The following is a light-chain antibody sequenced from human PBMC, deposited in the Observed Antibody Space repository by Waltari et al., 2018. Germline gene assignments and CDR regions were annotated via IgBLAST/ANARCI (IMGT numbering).Light chain of an antibody. CDR1: NRDLATSDY. V-gene: IGLV2-14*03. J-gene: IGLJ3*02. CDR3: SSYTSSSTWV. CDR2: DVR. Sequence: HSALTQSASVSGSPGQSITISCTGPNRDLATSDYVSWFQQLPGNAPKLIIYDVRNRPLGISNRFSGSKSGITASLSISGLLAEDEAYYYCSSYTSSSTWVFGGGTKLTVL.